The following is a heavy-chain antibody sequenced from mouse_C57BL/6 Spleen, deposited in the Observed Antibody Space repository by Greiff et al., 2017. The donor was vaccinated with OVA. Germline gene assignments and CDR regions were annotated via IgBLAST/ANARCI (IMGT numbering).Heavy chain of an antibody. CDR1: GYTFTSYW. CDR2: IDPSDSYT. V-gene: IGHV1-69*01. Sequence: QVQLQQPGAELVMPGASVKLSCKASGYTFTSYWMHWVKQRPGQGLEWIGEIDPSDSYTNYNQKFKGKSTLTVDKSSSTAYMQLSSLTSEDSAVYYCARSDHYAMEDWGQGTSVTVSS. J-gene: IGHJ4*01. CDR3: ARSDHYAMED.